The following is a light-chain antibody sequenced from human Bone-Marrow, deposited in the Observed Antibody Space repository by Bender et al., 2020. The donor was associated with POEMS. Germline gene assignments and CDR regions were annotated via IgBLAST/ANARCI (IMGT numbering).Light chain of an antibody. V-gene: IGLV2-14*03. J-gene: IGLJ2*01. CDR2: DFS. CDR1: SSDVDNYNY. Sequence: QSALTQPASVSGSPGQSITISCTRSSSDVDNYNYVSWYQQHPGKAPKLLIYDFSNRPSGISDRFSASKSGNTASLTISGLQPEDQADYYCSSHAMSRTVIFGGGTKVTVL. CDR3: SSHAMSRTVI.